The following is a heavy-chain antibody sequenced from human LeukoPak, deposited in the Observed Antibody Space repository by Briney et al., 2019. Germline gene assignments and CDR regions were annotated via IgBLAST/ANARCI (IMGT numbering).Heavy chain of an antibody. CDR3: AGGTEGYYMDV. CDR2: IYYSGST. V-gene: IGHV4-59*08. Sequence: PSETLSLTCTVSGGSISSYYWSWIRQPPGKGLEWIGYIYYSGSTNYNPSLKSRVTISVDTSKNQFSLKLSSVTAADTAVYYCAGGTEGYYMDVWGKGTTVTVSS. J-gene: IGHJ6*03. CDR1: GGSISSYY. D-gene: IGHD1-1*01.